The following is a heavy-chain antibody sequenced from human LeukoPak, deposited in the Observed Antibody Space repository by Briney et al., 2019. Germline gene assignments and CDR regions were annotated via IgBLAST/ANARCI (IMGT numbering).Heavy chain of an antibody. CDR2: ISAYNGNT. J-gene: IGHJ3*02. V-gene: IGHV1-18*04. CDR3: ARGLQETLAWLKALSAFDI. Sequence: ASVKVSCKASGYTFTDYYMHWVRQAPGQGLEWMGWISAYNGNTNYAQKLQGRVTMSTGTSTSTGYMELRSLRSDDTAVYYCARGLQETLAWLKALSAFDIWGQGTMVTVSS. CDR1: GYTFTDYY. D-gene: IGHD5-24*01.